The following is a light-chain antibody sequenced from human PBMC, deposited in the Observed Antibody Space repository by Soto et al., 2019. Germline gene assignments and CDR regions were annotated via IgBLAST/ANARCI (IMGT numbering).Light chain of an antibody. CDR3: QQYGSSPLT. Sequence: ETVFTQSPGTLSLSPGDRATLSCRARQSVSSSYLAWYQQKPGQAPRLLIYDASRRETGIPDRFSGSGSGTDFTLTISRLEPEDFAVYYCQQYGSSPLTFGGGTKVDIK. CDR2: DAS. J-gene: IGKJ4*01. CDR1: QSVSSSY. V-gene: IGKV3-20*01.